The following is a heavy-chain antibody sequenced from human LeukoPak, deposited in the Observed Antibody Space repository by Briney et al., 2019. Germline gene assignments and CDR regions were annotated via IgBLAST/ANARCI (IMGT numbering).Heavy chain of an antibody. CDR2: INPSGGST. Sequence: GASVKVSCKASGYTFTSYYMQWVRQAPGQGLEWMGIINPSGGSTSYAQKFQGRVTMTRDMSTSTDYMELSSLRSEDTAVYYCARVRQSEDFDYWGQGTLVTVSS. CDR1: GYTFTSYY. J-gene: IGHJ4*02. V-gene: IGHV1-46*01. CDR3: ARVRQSEDFDY.